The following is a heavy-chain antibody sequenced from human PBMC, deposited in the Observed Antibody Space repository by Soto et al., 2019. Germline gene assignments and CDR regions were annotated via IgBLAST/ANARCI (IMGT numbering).Heavy chain of an antibody. Sequence: QVQLQESGPGLVKPSETLSLTCTVSGGSLSRYFWSWIRQPPGKGLEWIGYSYYSGSTNYNPSLKGRLTISVDTSNNHFSLNLRSATAADTAVYYCAREAVKDDFWSGYYSPYYYYYLDVWGKGTTVTVSS. V-gene: IGHV4-59*01. J-gene: IGHJ6*03. CDR3: AREAVKDDFWSGYYSPYYYYYLDV. CDR2: SYYSGST. CDR1: GGSLSRYF. D-gene: IGHD3-3*01.